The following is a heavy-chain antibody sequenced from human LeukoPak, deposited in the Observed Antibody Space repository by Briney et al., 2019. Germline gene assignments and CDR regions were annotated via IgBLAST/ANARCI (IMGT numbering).Heavy chain of an antibody. CDR3: ATLGGGGNYYIDV. Sequence: PSETLSLTCSVSGGSIGSYYRSWIRQPPGKGLECIGHIYYSGTTYYNPSLKSQVTISIDTSKNQFSLKLSSVTAADTAVYYCATLGGGGNYYIDVWGKGTTVTVSS. J-gene: IGHJ6*03. D-gene: IGHD2-21*01. CDR2: IYYSGTT. V-gene: IGHV4-59*01. CDR1: GGSIGSYY.